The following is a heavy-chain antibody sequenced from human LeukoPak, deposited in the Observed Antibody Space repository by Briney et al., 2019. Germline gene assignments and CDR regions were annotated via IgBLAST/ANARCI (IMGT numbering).Heavy chain of an antibody. CDR1: GFTFSSYA. J-gene: IGHJ4*02. Sequence: GGSLRLSCAASGFTFSSYAMSWVRQAPGKGLEWVSAISGSGGSTYYADSVKGRFTISRDNSKNTLYLQMNSLRAEGTAVYYCAKDKVRGVIPYYFDYWGQGTLVTVSS. V-gene: IGHV3-23*01. CDR3: AKDKVRGVIPYYFDY. CDR2: ISGSGGST. D-gene: IGHD3-10*01.